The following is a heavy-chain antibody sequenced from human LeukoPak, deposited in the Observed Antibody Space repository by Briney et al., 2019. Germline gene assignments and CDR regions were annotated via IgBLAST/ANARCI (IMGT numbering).Heavy chain of an antibody. V-gene: IGHV1-69*04. CDR1: GGTFSSYA. CDR3: ATHYYDSSGYYYPWDY. J-gene: IGHJ4*02. CDR2: IIPIFGIA. D-gene: IGHD3-22*01. Sequence: GASVKVSCKASGGTFSSYAISWVRQAPGQGLEWMGRIIPIFGIANYAQKFQGRVTITADKSTSTAYMELSSLRFEDTAVYYCATHYYDSSGYYYPWDYWGQGTLVTVSS.